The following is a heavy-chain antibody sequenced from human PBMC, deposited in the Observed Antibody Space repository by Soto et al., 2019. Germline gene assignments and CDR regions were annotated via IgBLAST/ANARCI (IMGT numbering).Heavy chain of an antibody. Sequence: SETLSLTCTVSGGSISSYYWSWIRQPPGKGLEWIGYIYYSGSTNYNPPLKSRVTISVDTSKNQFSLKLSSVTAADTAVYYCARVPAAAPYYYGMDVWGQGTTVTVSS. CDR2: IYYSGST. CDR3: ARVPAAAPYYYGMDV. J-gene: IGHJ6*02. D-gene: IGHD6-13*01. CDR1: GGSISSYY. V-gene: IGHV4-59*01.